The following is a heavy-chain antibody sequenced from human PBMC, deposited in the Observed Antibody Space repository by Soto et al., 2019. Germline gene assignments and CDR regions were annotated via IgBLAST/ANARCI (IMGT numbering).Heavy chain of an antibody. CDR3: ARHYCSGGSCPFPNYYYGMDV. D-gene: IGHD2-15*01. CDR1: GYSFTSYW. CDR2: IYPGDSDT. V-gene: IGHV5-51*01. J-gene: IGHJ6*02. Sequence: PGESLKISCKGSGYSFTSYWIGWVRQMPGKGLEWMGIIYPGDSDTRYSPSFQGRVTISADKSISTASLQWSSLKASDTAMHYCARHYCSGGSCPFPNYYYGMDVWGQGTTVTVSS.